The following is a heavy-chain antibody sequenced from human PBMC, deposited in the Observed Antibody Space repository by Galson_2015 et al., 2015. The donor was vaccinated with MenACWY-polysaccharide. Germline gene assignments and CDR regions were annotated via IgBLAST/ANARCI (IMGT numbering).Heavy chain of an antibody. CDR1: GFTFSSYN. CDR3: AREHRTDETTVRSSAYYMHV. Sequence: SLRLSCAASGFTFSSYNMHWVRQAPGQGLEWVSIIWCDGTYIYYGDSVTGRLTVSRDNSKNTLYLQMNSLRAEDTAVYYCAREHRTDETTVRSSAYYMHVWGKATTVTV. D-gene: IGHD1-14*01. J-gene: IGHJ6*03. V-gene: IGHV3-33*01. CDR2: IWCDGTYI.